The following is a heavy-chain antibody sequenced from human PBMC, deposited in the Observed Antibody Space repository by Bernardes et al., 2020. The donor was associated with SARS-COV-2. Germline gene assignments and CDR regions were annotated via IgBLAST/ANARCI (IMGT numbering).Heavy chain of an antibody. J-gene: IGHJ6*02. CDR2: INSDGSSI. CDR3: TKEGGITWGMDV. Sequence: GGSLRLSCAASGFTFSSHWMHWVRQAPGKGLVWVSRINSDGSSISYADSVKGRFTISRDNAKSTLYLQMNSLRVEDTAVYYCTKEGGITWGMDVWGQGTTVTVSS. CDR1: GFTFSSHW. D-gene: IGHD3-16*01. V-gene: IGHV3-74*01.